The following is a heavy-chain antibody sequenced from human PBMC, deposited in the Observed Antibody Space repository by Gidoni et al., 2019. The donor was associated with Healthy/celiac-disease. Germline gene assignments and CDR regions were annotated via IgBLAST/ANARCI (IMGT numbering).Heavy chain of an antibody. CDR3: ARDPELLWFGESWFDP. D-gene: IGHD3-10*01. CDR1: GYTFTGYY. Sequence: QVQLGQSGAEVQKPGASVKVSCKASGYTFTGYYMHWVRQAPGQGLEWMGWIKPDSGGTNYAQKFQGRVTMTRVTSISTAYMELSRLRSDDMAVYYCARDPELLWFGESWFDPWGQGTLVTVSS. V-gene: IGHV1-2*02. CDR2: IKPDSGGT. J-gene: IGHJ5*02.